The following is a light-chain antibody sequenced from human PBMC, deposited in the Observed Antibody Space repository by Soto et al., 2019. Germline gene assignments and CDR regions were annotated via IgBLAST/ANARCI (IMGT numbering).Light chain of an antibody. CDR3: QQYGSTPLT. CDR2: DAS. CDR1: QSVRNNY. Sequence: EIVLTQSPDTLSLSPGERATLSCRASQSVRNNYLAWYQQKPGQAPRFLIFDASSRATGIPDRFSGSGSGTDFTLTISRLEPGDFAVYYCQQYGSTPLTFGGGTKVDIE. V-gene: IGKV3-20*01. J-gene: IGKJ4*01.